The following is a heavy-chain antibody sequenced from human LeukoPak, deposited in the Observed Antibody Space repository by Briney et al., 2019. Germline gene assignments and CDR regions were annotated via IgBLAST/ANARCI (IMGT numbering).Heavy chain of an antibody. J-gene: IGHJ5*02. CDR1: GGSISSSNW. CDR2: IYTSGST. Sequence: RASETLSLTCAVSGGSISSSNWWSWVRQPAGKGLEWIGGIYTSGSTNYNPSLKSRVTMSVDTSKNQFSLKLSSVTAADTAVYYCAREYYYGSGSSLDWFDPWGQGTLVTVSS. D-gene: IGHD3-10*01. V-gene: IGHV4-4*07. CDR3: AREYYYGSGSSLDWFDP.